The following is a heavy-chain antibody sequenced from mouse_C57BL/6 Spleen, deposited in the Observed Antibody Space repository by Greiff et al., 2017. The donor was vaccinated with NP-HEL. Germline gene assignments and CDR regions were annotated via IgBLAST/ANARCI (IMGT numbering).Heavy chain of an antibody. CDR2: INPNNGGT. D-gene: IGHD1-1*01. Sequence: EVQLQQSGPELVKPGASVKISCKASGYTFTDYYMNWVKQSHGKSLEWIGDINPNNGGTSYNQKFKGKATLTVDKSSSTAYMELRSLTSEDSAVYYCARDYYGSRVWFAYWGQGTLVTVSA. V-gene: IGHV1-26*01. J-gene: IGHJ3*01. CDR1: GYTFTDYY. CDR3: ARDYYGSRVWFAY.